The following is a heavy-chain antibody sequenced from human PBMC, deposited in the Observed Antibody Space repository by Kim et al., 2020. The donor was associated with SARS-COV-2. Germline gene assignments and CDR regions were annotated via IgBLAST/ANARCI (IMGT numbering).Heavy chain of an antibody. J-gene: IGHJ4*02. V-gene: IGHV1-69*13. Sequence: SVKVSCKASGGTFSSYAISWVRQAPGQGLEWMGGIIPIFGTANYAQKFQGRVTITADESTSTAYMELSSLRSEDTAVYYCASSYYYDSSGYYASDYWGQGTLVTVSS. CDR2: IIPIFGTA. D-gene: IGHD3-22*01. CDR3: ASSYYYDSSGYYASDY. CDR1: GGTFSSYA.